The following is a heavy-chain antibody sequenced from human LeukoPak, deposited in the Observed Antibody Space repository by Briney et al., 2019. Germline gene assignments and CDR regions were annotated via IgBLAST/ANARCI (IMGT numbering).Heavy chain of an antibody. CDR2: ISGSGLNT. J-gene: IGHJ4*02. CDR1: GFIFSTYG. CDR3: AKGGGYGSGTYSED. Sequence: PGGSLRLSCAASGFIFSTYGMTWFRQAPGRGLEWVSGISGSGLNTYYADSVKGRFTSSRDNSKNMLYLQMNSLRAEDTAVYYYAKGGGYGSGTYSEDWGQGILVTVSS. D-gene: IGHD3-10*01. V-gene: IGHV3-23*01.